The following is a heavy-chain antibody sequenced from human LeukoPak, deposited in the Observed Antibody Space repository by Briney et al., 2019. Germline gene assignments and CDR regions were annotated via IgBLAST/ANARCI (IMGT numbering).Heavy chain of an antibody. CDR1: GYSFTDYW. V-gene: IGHV5-51*01. Sequence: GASLKISCKGSGYSFTDYWIGWVRQLPGQGLEWMGIIFPGDFELKYSPSFQGQVIISVDKSIDTAYLQWSSLQASDTAMYYCARHGLEGCRGGMCYRSFHYYGMDVWGQGTTVTVSS. J-gene: IGHJ6*02. D-gene: IGHD2-15*01. CDR2: IFPGDFEL. CDR3: ARHGLEGCRGGMCYRSFHYYGMDV.